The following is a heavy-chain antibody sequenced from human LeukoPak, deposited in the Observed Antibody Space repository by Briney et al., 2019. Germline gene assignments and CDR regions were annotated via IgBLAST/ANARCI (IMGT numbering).Heavy chain of an antibody. CDR2: ISGSGGST. V-gene: IGHV3-23*01. Sequence: GGSLRLSCAASGFTFRNYWMNWVRQAPGKGLEWVSAISGSGGSTYYADSVKGRFTISRDNSKNTLYLQMNSLRAEDTAVYYCAKDSSGMTEYWFDPWGQGTLVTVSS. D-gene: IGHD6-19*01. J-gene: IGHJ5*02. CDR1: GFTFRNYW. CDR3: AKDSSGMTEYWFDP.